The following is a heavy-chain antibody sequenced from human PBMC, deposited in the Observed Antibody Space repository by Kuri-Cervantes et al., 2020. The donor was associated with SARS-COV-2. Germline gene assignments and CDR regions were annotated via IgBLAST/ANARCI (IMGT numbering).Heavy chain of an antibody. CDR2: IWYDGSNK. Sequence: GGSLRLSCAASGFTFSSYGMHWVRQAPGKGLEWVAVIWYDGSNKYYADSVKGRFTISRDNSKNTLYLQMNSLRAEDTAVYYCARSQYGRNYYYYGMDVWGQGTTVTVSS. V-gene: IGHV3-33*01. D-gene: IGHD4-17*01. CDR1: GFTFSSYG. CDR3: ARSQYGRNYYYYGMDV. J-gene: IGHJ6*02.